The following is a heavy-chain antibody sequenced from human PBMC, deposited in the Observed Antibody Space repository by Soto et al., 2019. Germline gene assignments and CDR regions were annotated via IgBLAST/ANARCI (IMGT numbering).Heavy chain of an antibody. CDR1: GYTFSSYY. Sequence: ASVKVSCKASGYTFSSYYMNWVRQAPGQGLEWLGIINPSGGYTTYAQRFLGRVTMTSDTSTSTVHMELGSLTSEDTAVYYCAIGGGIVVVTAPYDHRGQRTLDTVSS. CDR2: INPSGGYT. V-gene: IGHV1-46*03. CDR3: AIGGGIVVVTAPYDH. D-gene: IGHD2-21*02. J-gene: IGHJ5*02.